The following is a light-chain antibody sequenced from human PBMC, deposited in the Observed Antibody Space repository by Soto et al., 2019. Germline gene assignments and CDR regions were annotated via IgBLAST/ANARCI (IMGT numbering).Light chain of an antibody. CDR1: SSDVGGYNY. CDR2: DVS. V-gene: IGLV2-11*01. CDR3: CSYAGRYTYV. J-gene: IGLJ1*01. Sequence: QSVLTQPRSVSGSPGQSVTISCTGASSDVGGYNYVSWYQQHPGKAPKLMIYDVSKRPSGVPDRFSGSKSGNTASLTISGLRTEDEADYYCCSYAGRYTYVFGTGTKLTVL.